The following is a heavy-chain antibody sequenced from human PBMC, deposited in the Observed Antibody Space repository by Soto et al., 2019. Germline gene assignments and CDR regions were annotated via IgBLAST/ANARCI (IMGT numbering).Heavy chain of an antibody. Sequence: TLSLTCTVSGGSISSGGYYWSWIRQHPGKGLEWIGYIYYSGSTYYNPSLKSRVTISVDTSKNQFSLKLSSVTAADTAVYYCARSSIEPRVFMYPFDSWGQGTLVTVSS. V-gene: IGHV4-31*03. CDR2: IYYSGST. J-gene: IGHJ4*02. CDR1: GGSISSGGYY. CDR3: ARSSIEPRVFMYPFDS. D-gene: IGHD6-6*01.